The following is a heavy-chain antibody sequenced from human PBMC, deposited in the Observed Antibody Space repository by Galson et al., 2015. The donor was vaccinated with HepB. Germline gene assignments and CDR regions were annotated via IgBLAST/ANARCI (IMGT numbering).Heavy chain of an antibody. Sequence: SVKVSCKASGYTFTSYYMHWVRQAPGQGLEWMGIINPSGGSTSYAQKFQGRVTMTRDTSTSTVYMELSSLRSEDTAVYYCARDWADLRFLDRNNWFDPWGQGTLVTVSS. CDR3: ARDWADLRFLDRNNWFDP. CDR2: INPSGGST. J-gene: IGHJ5*02. D-gene: IGHD3-3*01. CDR1: GYTFTSYY. V-gene: IGHV1-46*01.